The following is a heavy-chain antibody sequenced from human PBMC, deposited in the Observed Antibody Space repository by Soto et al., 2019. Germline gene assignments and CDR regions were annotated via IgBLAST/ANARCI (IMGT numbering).Heavy chain of an antibody. CDR1: GYSFTSYW. D-gene: IGHD6-19*01. CDR3: ARLAVSGWSIDYYGMDV. Sequence: GESLKISCKGSGYSFTSYWISWVRQMPGKSLEWMGRIDPSDSYTNYSPSFQGHVTISADKSISTAYLQWSSLKASDTAMYYCARLAVSGWSIDYYGMDVWAKGPRSPSP. V-gene: IGHV5-10-1*01. J-gene: IGHJ6*02. CDR2: IDPSDSYT.